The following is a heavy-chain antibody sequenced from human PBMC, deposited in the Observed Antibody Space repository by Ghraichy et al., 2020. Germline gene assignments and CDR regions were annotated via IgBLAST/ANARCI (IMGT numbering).Heavy chain of an antibody. CDR1: GFTFSSYA. Sequence: LSLTCAASGFTFSSYAMHWVRQAPGKGLEWVAVISYDGSNKYYADSVKGRFTISRDNSKNTLYLQMNSLRAEDTAVYYCARVSQVDYWGQGTLVTVSS. J-gene: IGHJ4*02. V-gene: IGHV3-30-3*01. CDR2: ISYDGSNK. CDR3: ARVSQVDY.